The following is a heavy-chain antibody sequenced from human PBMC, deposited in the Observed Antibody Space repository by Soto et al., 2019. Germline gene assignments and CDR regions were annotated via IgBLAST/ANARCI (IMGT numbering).Heavy chain of an antibody. J-gene: IGHJ4*02. D-gene: IGHD1-26*01. CDR3: ARDRRYSGSPNFDY. CDR1: GFTFSSFE. V-gene: IGHV3-48*03. Sequence: DVQLVESGGGLVQPGGSLRLSCAVSGFTFSSFEMNWVRQAPGKGLEWLSYISSSSSTIYYADSVKGRFTISRDNAKNSLYLQMNSLRDEDTAVYYCARDRRYSGSPNFDYWGQGTLVTVSS. CDR2: ISSSSSTI.